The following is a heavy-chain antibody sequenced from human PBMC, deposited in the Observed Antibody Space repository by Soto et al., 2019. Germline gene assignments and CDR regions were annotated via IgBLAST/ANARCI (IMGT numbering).Heavy chain of an antibody. CDR3: ASDMSTT. CDR1: GYTFTSHD. Sequence: QVQLVQSGAEVKKPGASVKVSCKASGYTFTSHDINWMRQSTGQGLEWMGWMNHNSGHTNYAQKFQGRVTMTRDTSKSTAYMEMTNLRSEATAIYYCASDMSTTWGQGTLDTVSS. V-gene: IGHV1-8*01. D-gene: IGHD2-2*01. CDR2: MNHNSGHT. J-gene: IGHJ5*02.